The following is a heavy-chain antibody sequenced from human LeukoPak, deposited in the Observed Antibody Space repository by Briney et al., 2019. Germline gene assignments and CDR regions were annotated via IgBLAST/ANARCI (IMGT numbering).Heavy chain of an antibody. CDR3: AKDLRNVAGWGYYFDY. J-gene: IGHJ4*02. Sequence: GGSLRLSCSGSGFTFVSYGMGWVRQAPGKGLEWVSAISGSGGSTYYADSVKGRFTISRDNSKNTLYLQMNSLRAEDTAVYYCAKDLRNVAGWGYYFDYWGQGTLVTVSS. D-gene: IGHD6-19*01. CDR2: ISGSGGST. V-gene: IGHV3-23*01. CDR1: GFTFVSYG.